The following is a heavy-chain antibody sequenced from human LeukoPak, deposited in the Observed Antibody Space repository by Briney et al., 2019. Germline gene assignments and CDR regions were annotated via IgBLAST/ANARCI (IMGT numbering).Heavy chain of an antibody. CDR2: ISHDGNSK. Sequence: GGSLRLSCAASGFIFSNYAMHWVRQAPGKGLEWVAYISHDGNSKHYADSVKGRFTISRDDSKDTLYPQMTTLRADDTAVYFCAREENAFDIWGQGTMVTVSS. CDR1: GFIFSNYA. V-gene: IGHV3-30-3*01. CDR3: AREENAFDI. J-gene: IGHJ3*02.